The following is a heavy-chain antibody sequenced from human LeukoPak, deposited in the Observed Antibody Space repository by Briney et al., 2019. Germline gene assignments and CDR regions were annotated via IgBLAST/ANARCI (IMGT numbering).Heavy chain of an antibody. CDR2: ISSSSRYI. D-gene: IGHD6-6*01. J-gene: IGHJ1*01. CDR3: ARDLTTSSTAYFHH. V-gene: IGHV3-21*01. CDR1: AFTFDDYG. Sequence: GGSLRLSCAASAFTFDDYGMSWVRQAPGKGLEWVSSISSSSRYIYYADSVKGRFTISRDNGKNSLYLQMNSLRAEDTAVYYCARDLTTSSTAYFHHWGQGTLVTVSS.